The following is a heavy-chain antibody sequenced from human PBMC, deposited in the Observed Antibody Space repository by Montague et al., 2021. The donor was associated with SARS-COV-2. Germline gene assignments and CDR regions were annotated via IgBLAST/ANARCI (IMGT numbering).Heavy chain of an antibody. J-gene: IGHJ4*02. CDR2: TYYRSKWST. CDR3: ARGQNFSSGNSCNFDH. Sequence: CAISGDSVSSNSATWNWIRQSPSRGLEWLGRTYYRSKWSTNYAVSVQSRTTVNPDTSKNHFSLQLNSVTPEDTAVYYCARGQNFSSGNSCNFDHWGQGTLVTVSS. V-gene: IGHV6-1*01. D-gene: IGHD3-10*01. CDR1: GDSVSSNSAT.